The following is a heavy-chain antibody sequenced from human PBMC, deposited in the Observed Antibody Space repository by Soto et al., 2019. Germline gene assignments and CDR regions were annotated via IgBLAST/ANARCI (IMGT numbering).Heavy chain of an antibody. CDR3: ARMSDYYYYYMDV. CDR2: IYSGGST. V-gene: IGHV3-66*01. J-gene: IGHJ6*03. CDR1: GFTFSSNY. Sequence: GGSLRLSCAASGFTFSSNYMSWVRQAPGKGLEWVSVIYSGGSTYYADSVKGRFTISRDNSKNTLYLQMNSLRAEDTAVYYCARMSDYYYYYMDVWGKGTTVTVSS.